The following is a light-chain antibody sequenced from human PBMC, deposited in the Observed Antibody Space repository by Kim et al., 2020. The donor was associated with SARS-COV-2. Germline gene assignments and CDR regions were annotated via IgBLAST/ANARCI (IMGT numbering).Light chain of an antibody. V-gene: IGLV3-19*01. CDR1: SLISYY. J-gene: IGLJ3*02. CDR3: NSRDHNGNHLRV. Sequence: SSELTQDPAVSVALGQTVRITCQGESLISYYASWXQQKPGRAPVLVIYGKNYRPSGIPDRFSGSRSGNTASLTITGARAEDEADYYCNSRDHNGNHLRVF. CDR2: GKN.